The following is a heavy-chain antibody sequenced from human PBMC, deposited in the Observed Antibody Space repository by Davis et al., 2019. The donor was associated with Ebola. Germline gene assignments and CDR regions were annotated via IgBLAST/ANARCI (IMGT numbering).Heavy chain of an antibody. Sequence: GESLKISCAASGYTFSSYWMHWVRQAPGKGLVWVSRINTDGSSTGYADSVKGRFTISRDNAKNTLYLQMNSLRAEDTAVYYCARAPLGYYWGQGTLVTVSS. CDR2: INTDGSST. CDR1: GYTFSSYW. CDR3: ARAPLGYY. J-gene: IGHJ4*02. V-gene: IGHV3-74*01. D-gene: IGHD3-16*01.